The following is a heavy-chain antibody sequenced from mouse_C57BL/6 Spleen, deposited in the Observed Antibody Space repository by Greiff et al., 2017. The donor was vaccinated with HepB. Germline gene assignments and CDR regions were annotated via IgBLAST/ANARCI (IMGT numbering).Heavy chain of an antibody. CDR2: IWSGGST. V-gene: IGHV2-2*01. D-gene: IGHD1-1*01. J-gene: IGHJ2*01. CDR1: GFSLTSYG. Sequence: VKLVESGPGLVQPSQSLSITCTVSGFSLTSYGVHWVRQSPGKGLEWLGVIWSGGSTDYNAAFISRLSISKDNSKSQVFFKMNSLQADDTAIYYCARCGDYYGSSYVDYWGQGTTLTVSS. CDR3: ARCGDYYGSSYVDY.